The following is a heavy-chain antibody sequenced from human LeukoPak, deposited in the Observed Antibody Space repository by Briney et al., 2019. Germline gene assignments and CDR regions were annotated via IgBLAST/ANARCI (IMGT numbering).Heavy chain of an antibody. J-gene: IGHJ4*02. CDR1: GFTFSSFA. V-gene: IGHV3-74*01. CDR3: VGTIASRGSEY. CDR2: LPPDELGI. D-gene: IGHD6-6*01. Sequence: GGSLRLSCAASGFTFSSFAMSWVRQAPGMGLVWVSRLPPDELGIIYADSVKGRFTVSRDNAKNTVYLQMNNLRVDDTAMYYCVGTIASRGSEYWGQGALVTVSS.